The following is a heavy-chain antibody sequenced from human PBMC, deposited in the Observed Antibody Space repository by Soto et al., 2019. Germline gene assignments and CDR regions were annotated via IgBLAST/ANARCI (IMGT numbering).Heavy chain of an antibody. CDR2: IIPIFGTS. Sequence: SVKVSCKASGGTFSSYAISWVRQAPGQRLEWMGGIIPIFGTSNYAQKFQGRVAITADESTSTAYMELSSLRSEDTAVYYCARGEGSSAGLDYWGQGTLVTVSS. V-gene: IGHV1-69*13. J-gene: IGHJ4*02. CDR1: GGTFSSYA. CDR3: ARGEGSSAGLDY. D-gene: IGHD6-25*01.